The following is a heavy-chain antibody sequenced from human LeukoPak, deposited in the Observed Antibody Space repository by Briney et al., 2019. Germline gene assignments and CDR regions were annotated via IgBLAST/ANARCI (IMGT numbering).Heavy chain of an antibody. CDR2: ISGSGGST. D-gene: IGHD3-3*01. CDR1: GFTFSSYA. V-gene: IGHV3-23*01. CDR3: AKVTYYDFWSGYPDY. J-gene: IGHJ4*02. Sequence: GGSLRLSCAASGFTFSSYAMSWVRQAPGKGLEWVSAISGSGGSTYYADSVKGRFTVSSDNSKNTLYLQMNSLRAEDTAVYYCAKVTYYDFWSGYPDYWGQGTLVTVSS.